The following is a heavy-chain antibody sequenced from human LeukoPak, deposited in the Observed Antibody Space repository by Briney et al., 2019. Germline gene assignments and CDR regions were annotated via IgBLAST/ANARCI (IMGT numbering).Heavy chain of an antibody. CDR1: GFTFSSYA. CDR2: ISYDGSNK. D-gene: IGHD3-10*01. CDR3: ARALFAGAFYGMDV. J-gene: IGHJ6*02. V-gene: IGHV3-30*04. Sequence: GGSLRLSCAASGFTFSSYAMHWVRQAPGKGLEWVAVISYDGSNKYYADSVKGRFTISRDNSKNTLYLQVNSLRAEDTAVYYCARALFAGAFYGMDVWGQGTTVTVSS.